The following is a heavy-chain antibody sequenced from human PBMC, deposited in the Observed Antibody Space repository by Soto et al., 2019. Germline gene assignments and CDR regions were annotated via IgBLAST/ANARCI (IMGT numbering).Heavy chain of an antibody. CDR1: GYTFTSYY. V-gene: IGHV1-46*01. J-gene: IGHJ4*02. CDR2: INPSGGST. Sequence: ASVKVSCKASGYTFTSYYMYWVLQAPGQGLEWMGIINPSGGSTSYAPKFQDRLTMTTDTSTTTAYMELSNLRSDDTALYYCAYVGGTTTGDYYFDLWGQGTPVTVSS. D-gene: IGHD1-26*01. CDR3: AYVGGTTTGDYYFDL.